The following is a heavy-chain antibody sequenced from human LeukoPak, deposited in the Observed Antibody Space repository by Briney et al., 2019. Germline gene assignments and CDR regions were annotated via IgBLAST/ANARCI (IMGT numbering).Heavy chain of an antibody. CDR3: ARVNYDSSGYYYLRGLYFDY. CDR1: GFTFSSYG. D-gene: IGHD3-22*01. CDR2: IRYDGSNK. J-gene: IGHJ4*02. Sequence: GGSLRLSCAASGFTFSSYGMHWVRQAPGKGLEWVAFIRYDGSNKYYADSVKGRFTISRDNAKNSLYLQMNSLRAEDTAVYYCARVNYDSSGYYYLRGLYFDYWGQGTLVTVSS. V-gene: IGHV3-30*02.